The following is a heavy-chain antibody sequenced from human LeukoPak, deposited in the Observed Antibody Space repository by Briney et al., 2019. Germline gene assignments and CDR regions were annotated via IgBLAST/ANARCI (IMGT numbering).Heavy chain of an antibody. CDR3: ARSSGSDAFDI. Sequence: GGSLRLSCAASGFTFSSYDMHWVRQATGKGLEWVSAIDTAGDTYYPGSVKGRFTISRENAKNSLYLQMNSLRAGDTAVYYCARSSGSDAFDIWGQGTMVTVSS. CDR1: GFTFSSYD. CDR2: IDTAGDT. D-gene: IGHD3-22*01. V-gene: IGHV3-13*01. J-gene: IGHJ3*02.